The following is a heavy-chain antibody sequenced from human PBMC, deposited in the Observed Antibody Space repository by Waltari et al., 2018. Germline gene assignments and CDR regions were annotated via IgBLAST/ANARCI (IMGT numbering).Heavy chain of an antibody. Sequence: EVQLVESGGGLVQHGGSLRLSCVASGYTFSDHTIIWVRQAPGKGLEWISYIRGNSVYIYYADSVKGRFIVSRDNAQYTAFLQMNTLRAEDTAVYYCAREFGTIARFDYWGQGTLVAVSS. J-gene: IGHJ4*02. CDR2: IRGNSVYI. D-gene: IGHD3-16*01. CDR3: AREFGTIARFDY. V-gene: IGHV3-48*01. CDR1: GYTFSDHT.